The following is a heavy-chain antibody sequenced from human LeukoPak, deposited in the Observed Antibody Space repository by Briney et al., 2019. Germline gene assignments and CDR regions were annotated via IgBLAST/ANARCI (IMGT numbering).Heavy chain of an antibody. CDR2: INPNSGGT. Sequence: ASVKVSCKASGYTFTGYYMHWVRQAPGQGLEWMGWINPNSGGTNYAQKFQGRVTMTRDTPISTAYMELSRLRSDDTAVYYCASEVVSYYDILTGYYPDYYYYGMDVWGQGTTVTVSS. CDR1: GYTFTGYY. CDR3: ASEVVSYYDILTGYYPDYYYYGMDV. J-gene: IGHJ6*02. V-gene: IGHV1-2*02. D-gene: IGHD3-9*01.